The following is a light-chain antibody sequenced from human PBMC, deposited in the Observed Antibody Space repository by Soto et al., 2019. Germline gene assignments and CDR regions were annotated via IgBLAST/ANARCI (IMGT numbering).Light chain of an antibody. Sequence: DIQMTQSPSTLSSSVGDRVTISCRASQSISSWLDWYQQKPGKAPKVLIYDASSWESGVPSRFSGSGSGTEFTLTISSLQPDDFATYYCQQYNSYPSTFGEGTKLGIK. J-gene: IGKJ2*01. CDR3: QQYNSYPST. CDR2: DAS. V-gene: IGKV1-5*01. CDR1: QSISSW.